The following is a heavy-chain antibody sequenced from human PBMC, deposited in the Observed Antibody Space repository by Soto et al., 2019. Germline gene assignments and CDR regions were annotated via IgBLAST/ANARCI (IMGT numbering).Heavy chain of an antibody. CDR2: IWYDGTNQ. V-gene: IGHV3-33*01. D-gene: IGHD6-19*01. CDR1: GFSFSNYG. CDR3: ARGGTTSGKMGFDY. J-gene: IGHJ4*02. Sequence: QVQLVESGGGVVQPGRSLRVSCAASGFSFSNYGMHWVRQAPGKGLDWVAVIWYDGTNQFYADSVKGRFTISRDNSKNTLYLQINSLRAEDTAVYYCARGGTTSGKMGFDYWGQGSLVTVSS.